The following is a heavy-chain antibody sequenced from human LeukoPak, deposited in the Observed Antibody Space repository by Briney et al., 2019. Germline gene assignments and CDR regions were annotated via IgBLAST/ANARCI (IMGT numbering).Heavy chain of an antibody. Sequence: SETLSLTCTVSGGSISSSSYYWGWIRQPPGKGLEWIGSIYYSGSTYYNPSLKSRVTISVDTSKNQFSLKLSSVTAADTAVYYCARDRGSSGWYTGYWGQGTLVTVSS. V-gene: IGHV4-39*07. CDR1: GGSISSSSYY. CDR3: ARDRGSSGWYTGY. D-gene: IGHD6-19*01. CDR2: IYYSGST. J-gene: IGHJ4*02.